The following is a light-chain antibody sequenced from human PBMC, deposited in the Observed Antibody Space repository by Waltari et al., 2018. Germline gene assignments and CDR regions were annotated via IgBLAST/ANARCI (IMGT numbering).Light chain of an antibody. J-gene: IGLJ2*01. CDR1: SGPSNNA. CDR2: LNSVGTH. Sequence: QVVLTQSPSASASLGASVKLTCPLSSGPSNNALAWHQQQQEKGPRYLMRLNSVGTHNKGDGIPDRFSGSSSGAERYLTISSLQSEDEADYYCQTWGTDFHTFGGGTRLTVL. CDR3: QTWGTDFHT. V-gene: IGLV4-69*01.